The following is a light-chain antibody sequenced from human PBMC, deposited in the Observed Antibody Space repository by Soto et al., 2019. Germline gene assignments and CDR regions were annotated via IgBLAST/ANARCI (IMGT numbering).Light chain of an antibody. Sequence: EIVLTQSPATLSVSPGERATLSCRASQSVSNYLAWFQQKPGQAPRLLIYDASNRATGIPARFSGSGSGTDFTLTINSLEPEDFAVYYCQLRGNSPPFTFGPGTRVDIK. CDR2: DAS. V-gene: IGKV3-11*01. J-gene: IGKJ3*01. CDR3: QLRGNSPPFT. CDR1: QSVSNY.